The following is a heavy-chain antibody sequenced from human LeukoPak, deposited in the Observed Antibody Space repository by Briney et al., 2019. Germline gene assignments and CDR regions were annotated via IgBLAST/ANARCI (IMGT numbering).Heavy chain of an antibody. CDR3: ARHPLRLGMDV. CDR2: IHHSGST. D-gene: IGHD3-3*01. J-gene: IGHJ6*02. V-gene: IGHV4-38-2*01. Sequence: GSLRLSCAASGFTFSSYAMSWVRQPPGKGLEWIGSIHHSGSTYYNPSLKSRVTISVDTSKSQFSLRLSSVTAADTGVYYCARHPLRLGMDVWGQGTTVTVSS. CDR1: GFTFSSYA.